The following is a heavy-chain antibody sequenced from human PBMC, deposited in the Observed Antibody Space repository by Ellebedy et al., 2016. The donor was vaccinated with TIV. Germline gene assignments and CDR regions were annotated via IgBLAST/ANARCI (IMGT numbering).Heavy chain of an antibody. V-gene: IGHV3-53*01. Sequence: GGSLRLSCAASGFTFSTSALNWVRQAPGKGLEWVSGIYSGDVTYYADSVKGRFTISRDNSKNTMYLQMNNLRADDTATYYCARGSTLVTYHGRSFFDYWGQGTLVTVSA. J-gene: IGHJ4*02. D-gene: IGHD4/OR15-4a*01. CDR1: GFTFSTSA. CDR3: ARGSTLVTYHGRSFFDY. CDR2: IYSGDVT.